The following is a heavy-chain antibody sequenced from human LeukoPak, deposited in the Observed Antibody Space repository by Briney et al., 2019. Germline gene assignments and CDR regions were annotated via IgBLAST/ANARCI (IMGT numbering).Heavy chain of an antibody. CDR3: VRIVYYYGWFDP. Sequence: SVTVSCKAPGGTFTDYSNSWVRQAPGQGLEWMGRIIPNLDQSNYAQKFQSRVTFTADKSTTTAYMELSSLTSEDTAVYYCVRIVYYYGWFDPWGQGTLVSV. J-gene: IGHJ5*02. CDR1: GGTFTDYS. V-gene: IGHV1-69*02. CDR2: IIPNLDQS. D-gene: IGHD5/OR15-5a*01.